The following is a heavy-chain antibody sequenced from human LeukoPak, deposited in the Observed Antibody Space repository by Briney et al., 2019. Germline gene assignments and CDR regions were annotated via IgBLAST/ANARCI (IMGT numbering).Heavy chain of an antibody. CDR1: GFTFSSYS. Sequence: GGSLRLSCAASGFTFSSYSMNWVRQAPGKGLEWVSAISGSGGSTYYADSVKGRFTISRDNSKNTLYLQMNSLRAEDTAVYYCARAADYYYDSSGYIATGYWGQGTLVTVSS. V-gene: IGHV3-23*01. CDR3: ARAADYYYDSSGYIATGY. D-gene: IGHD3-22*01. CDR2: ISGSGGST. J-gene: IGHJ4*02.